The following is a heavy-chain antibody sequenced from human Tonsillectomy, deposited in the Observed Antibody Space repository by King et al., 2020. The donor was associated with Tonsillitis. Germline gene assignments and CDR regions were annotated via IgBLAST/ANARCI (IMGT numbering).Heavy chain of an antibody. CDR1: GFTFNKFG. CDR3: VTHPHYYESSASHSSFFSLG. CDR2: ISHDGSRK. D-gene: IGHD3-22*01. Sequence: HVQLVESGGRVVQPGRSLRLSCAASGFTFNKFGMHWVRQAPGKGLNWVAVISHDGSRKYTADSVKGRFTISRDNSKNTLYLQMNSLRVEDTAVYYCVTHPHYYESSASHSSFFSLGWDQGTLVTVSS. J-gene: IGHJ4*02. V-gene: IGHV3-30*03.